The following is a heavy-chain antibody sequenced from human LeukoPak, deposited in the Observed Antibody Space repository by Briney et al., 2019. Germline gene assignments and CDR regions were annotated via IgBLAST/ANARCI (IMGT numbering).Heavy chain of an antibody. CDR2: IWYDGSNK. J-gene: IGHJ4*02. Sequence: PGGSLRLSCAASGFTFSSYGMHWVRQAPGKGLEWVAVIWYDGSNKYYADSVKGRFTISRDNSKNTLYLQMNSLRAEDTALYYCARGWRKTIVGATVNFDYWGQGTLVTVSS. CDR1: GFTFSSYG. V-gene: IGHV3-33*01. D-gene: IGHD1-26*01. CDR3: ARGWRKTIVGATVNFDY.